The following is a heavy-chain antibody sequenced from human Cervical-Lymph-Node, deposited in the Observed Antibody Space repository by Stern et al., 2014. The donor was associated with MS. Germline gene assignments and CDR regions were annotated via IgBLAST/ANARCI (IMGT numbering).Heavy chain of an antibody. CDR1: EYNFNTHW. J-gene: IGHJ5*02. CDR2: IYPGNPDT. V-gene: IGHV5-51*03. Sequence: VQLVQSGAEVKKPGESLKISCKGSEYNFNTHWIAWVRQMPGKGLEWLGNIYPGNPDTRSNPSLQGQVSISADKSITTAYLHFSSLKASDSAMYFCARHGGPNWNHEAHNWFDPWGQGTLVTVSS. D-gene: IGHD1-14*01. CDR3: ARHGGPNWNHEAHNWFDP.